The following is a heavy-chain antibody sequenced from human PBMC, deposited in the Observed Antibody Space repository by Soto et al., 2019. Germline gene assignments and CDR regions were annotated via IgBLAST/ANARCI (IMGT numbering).Heavy chain of an antibody. CDR1: GFSLTTSGEG. CDR2: VYGDDDK. D-gene: IGHD3-16*01. J-gene: IGHJ3*01. CDR3: AHNIGGDYVYRFDF. V-gene: IGHV2-5*02. Sequence: QIALKESGPTLVKPTQTLTLTCTFSGFSLTTSGEGVGWVRQPPGKGLEWVALVYGDDDKRYLTSLKSRLTITKDTSKNQVVLTMTDMDPVDTVTYFCAHNIGGDYVYRFDFWGQGTKVTVSS.